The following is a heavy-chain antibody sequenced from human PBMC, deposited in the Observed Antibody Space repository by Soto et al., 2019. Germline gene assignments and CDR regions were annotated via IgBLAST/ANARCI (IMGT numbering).Heavy chain of an antibody. CDR2: IYYSGST. D-gene: IGHD4-17*01. V-gene: IGHV4-30-4*01. J-gene: IGHJ5*02. CDR3: ARAKGLLTVTTAWFDP. Sequence: QVQLQESGPGLVKPSQTLSLTCTVSGGSISSGDYYWSWIRQPPGKGLEWIGYIYYSGSTYYKPAFKSRVTVPGDTSKNQFSLKLSSVTAADTAVYYCARAKGLLTVTTAWFDPWGQGTLVTVSS. CDR1: GGSISSGDYY.